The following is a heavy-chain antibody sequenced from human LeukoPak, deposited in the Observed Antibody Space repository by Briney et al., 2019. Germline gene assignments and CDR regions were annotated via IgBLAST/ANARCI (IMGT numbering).Heavy chain of an antibody. V-gene: IGHV3-30*18. CDR2: ISYDGSRK. CDR3: AKNLKAAYSRGWDEYFQH. D-gene: IGHD6-19*01. Sequence: GGSLRLSCAASGFTFSNYGMHWVRQAPGKGLEWVAVISYDGSRKYFADSVRGRFAISRDNSKNTLYLQMNSLRAEDTAVYYCAKNLKAAYSRGWDEYFQHWGQGTLVTVSS. CDR1: GFTFSNYG. J-gene: IGHJ1*01.